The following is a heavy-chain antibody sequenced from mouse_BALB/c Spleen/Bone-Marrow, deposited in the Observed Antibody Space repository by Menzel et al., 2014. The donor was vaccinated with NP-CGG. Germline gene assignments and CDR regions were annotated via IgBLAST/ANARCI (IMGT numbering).Heavy chain of an antibody. D-gene: IGHD2-2*01. J-gene: IGHJ3*01. CDR3: ARRGGYFAY. V-gene: IGHV4-1*02. Sequence: EVKLLESGGGLVQPGGSLKLSCAASGFDFGRYWMSWVRQAQGKGLEWIGEINPDSSTINYTPSLKDKFIISRDNAKNTLYLQMSKVRSEDTALYYCARRGGYFAYWGQGTLVTVSA. CDR2: INPDSSTI. CDR1: GFDFGRYW.